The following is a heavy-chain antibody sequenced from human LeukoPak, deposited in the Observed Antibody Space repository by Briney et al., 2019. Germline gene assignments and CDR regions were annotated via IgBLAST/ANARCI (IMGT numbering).Heavy chain of an antibody. J-gene: IGHJ4*02. V-gene: IGHV1-18*01. CDR1: GYTFTSYG. D-gene: IGHD3-3*01. CDR3: ARDPPGGYYDFWSGYYYFDY. CDR2: ISAYNGNT. Sequence: ASVKVSCKASGYTFTSYGISWVRQAPGQGLEWMGWISAYNGNTNYAQKLQSRVTMTTDISTSTAYMELRSLRSDDTAVYYCARDPPGGYYDFWSGYYYFDYWGQGTLVTVSS.